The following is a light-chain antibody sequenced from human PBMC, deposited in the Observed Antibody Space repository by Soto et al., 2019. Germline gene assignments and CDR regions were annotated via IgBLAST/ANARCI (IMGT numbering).Light chain of an antibody. J-gene: IGLJ2*01. V-gene: IGLV1-40*01. CDR3: HSYDNRLSGPV. Sequence: QSVLTQPPSVSGAPGQRVTISCTGSSSDIGADYDVHWYQQFPGTAPTRPIYGNRIRPAGVPDRFSGSRSATSASLHITGLQIEDEADYYCHSYDNRLSGPVFGGGTKLTVL. CDR1: SSDIGADYD. CDR2: GNR.